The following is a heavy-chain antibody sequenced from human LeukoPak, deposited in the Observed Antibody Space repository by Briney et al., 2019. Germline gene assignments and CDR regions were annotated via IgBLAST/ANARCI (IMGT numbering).Heavy chain of an antibody. V-gene: IGHV1-2*02. J-gene: IGHJ6*02. D-gene: IGHD1-1*01. CDR2: INPNSGGT. Sequence: GASVKVSCKASGYTFTGYYIHWVRQAPGQGLEWMGWINPNSGGTNFAQSFQGRVTMTRDTSISTAYMELNSLRSEDTALYYCARPMTGTGLTYYYYGMDIWGQGTTVTVSS. CDR1: GYTFTGYY. CDR3: ARPMTGTGLTYYYYGMDI.